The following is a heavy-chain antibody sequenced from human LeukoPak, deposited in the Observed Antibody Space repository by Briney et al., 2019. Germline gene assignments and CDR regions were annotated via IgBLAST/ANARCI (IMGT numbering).Heavy chain of an antibody. CDR3: VGNYASGT. V-gene: IGHV3-23*01. Sequence: GGSLRLSCAASGFTFSSYAMSWVRQAPGEGLDWVSTLTFSGDTTYYADSVKGRFTVSRDSSKNTLYLQMNSLRAEDTVVYYCVGNYASGTWGQGTLVTVSS. CDR1: GFTFSSYA. D-gene: IGHD3-10*01. CDR2: LTFSGDTT. J-gene: IGHJ5*02.